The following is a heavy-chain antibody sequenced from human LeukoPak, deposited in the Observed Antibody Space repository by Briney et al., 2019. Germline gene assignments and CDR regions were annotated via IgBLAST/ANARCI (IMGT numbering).Heavy chain of an antibody. Sequence: GGSLRLSCAASGFTFSSYSMNWVRQAPGKGLEWVSSIGGSGAITYYADSVKGRFTISRDNSKNTLYLHMNSLRAEDTAVYYCAKDQFDPWGQGTLVTVSS. CDR2: IGGSGAIT. V-gene: IGHV3-23*01. CDR3: AKDQFDP. CDR1: GFTFSSYS. J-gene: IGHJ5*02.